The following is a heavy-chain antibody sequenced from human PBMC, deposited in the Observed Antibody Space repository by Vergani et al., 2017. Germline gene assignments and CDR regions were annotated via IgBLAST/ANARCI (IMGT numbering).Heavy chain of an antibody. CDR2: IIPIFGTA. J-gene: IGHJ5*02. D-gene: IGHD2-2*01. CDR3: ARENCSSTSCYPYWFDP. CDR1: GGTFSSYA. Sequence: QVQLAQSGAEVKKPGSSVKVSCKASGGTFSSYAISWVRQAPGQGLEWMGGIIPIFGTANYAQKFQGRVTITADESTSTAYMELSSLRSEDTAVYYCARENCSSTSCYPYWFDPWGQGTLVTVSS. V-gene: IGHV1-69*01.